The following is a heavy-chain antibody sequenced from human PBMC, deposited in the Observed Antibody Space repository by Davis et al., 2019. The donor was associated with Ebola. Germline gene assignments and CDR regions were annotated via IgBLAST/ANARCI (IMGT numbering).Heavy chain of an antibody. CDR1: GYTLTSYY. V-gene: IGHV1-46*01. D-gene: IGHD2-15*01. CDR3: ARERYCSGGSCYSQYFQH. CDR2: INPSGGST. Sequence: AASVKVSCKASGYTLTSYYMHWVRQAPGQGLEWMGIINPSGGSTSYAQKFQGRVTMTRDTSTSTVYMELSSLRSEDTAVYYCARERYCSGGSCYSQYFQHWGQGTLVTVSS. J-gene: IGHJ1*01.